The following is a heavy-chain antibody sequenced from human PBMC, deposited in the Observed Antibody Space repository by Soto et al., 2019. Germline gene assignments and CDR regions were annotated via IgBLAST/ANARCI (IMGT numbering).Heavy chain of an antibody. Sequence: SLKVSCKASVGTFSSYAISLVRQAPGQGLEWMGGIIPIFSTANYAQKFQGRVTITADESTSTAYMELSSLRSEDTAVYYCAGHIGSDYYYYYGMDVWGQGTTVTVSS. V-gene: IGHV1-69*13. J-gene: IGHJ6*02. D-gene: IGHD3-3*02. CDR2: IIPIFSTA. CDR1: VGTFSSYA. CDR3: AGHIGSDYYYYYGMDV.